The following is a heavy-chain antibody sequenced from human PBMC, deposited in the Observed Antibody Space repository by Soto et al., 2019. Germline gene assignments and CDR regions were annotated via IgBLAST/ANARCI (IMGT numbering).Heavy chain of an antibody. D-gene: IGHD4-17*01. V-gene: IGHV4-4*02. J-gene: IGHJ4*02. CDR1: VGSISSINW. CDR2: IHHRGST. CDR3: ARNPAGTTVLFDY. Sequence: PSETLSLTCTVSVGSISSINWWSCVRQPPGKGLEWIGEIHHRGSTNYNPSLKSRVTISLDKSMNQFSLKLSSVTAADTAVYYCARNPAGTTVLFDYWGQGTLVTVSS.